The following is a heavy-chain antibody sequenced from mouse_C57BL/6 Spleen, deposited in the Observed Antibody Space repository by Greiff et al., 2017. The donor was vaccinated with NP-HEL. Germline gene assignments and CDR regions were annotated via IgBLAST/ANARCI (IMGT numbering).Heavy chain of an antibody. CDR2: ISDGGSYT. V-gene: IGHV5-4*03. J-gene: IGHJ2*01. Sequence: EVMLVESGGGLVKPGGSLKLSCAASGFTFSSYAMSWVRQTPEKRLEWVATISDGGSYTYYPDNVKGRFTISRDNAKNNMYLQLSHMKSEDAAMYYCARAPCYYGSMYYFDYWGQGTTLTVSS. CDR3: ARAPCYYGSMYYFDY. D-gene: IGHD1-1*01. CDR1: GFTFSSYA.